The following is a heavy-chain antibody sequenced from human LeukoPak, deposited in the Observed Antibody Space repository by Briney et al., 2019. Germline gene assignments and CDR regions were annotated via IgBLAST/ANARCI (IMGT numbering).Heavy chain of an antibody. CDR1: GDSISSSSSA. V-gene: IGHV6-1*01. D-gene: IGHD3-16*01. CDR2: TYYRSKWYN. J-gene: IGHJ4*02. Sequence: SQTLSLTCAISGDSISSSSSAWNWVRQSPSRGLEWLGRTYYRSKWYNDYAESVKSRIAINPDTSKNQFSLHLNSVTPEDTAVYYCVRGGHFDYWGQGTLVTVSS. CDR3: VRGGHFDY.